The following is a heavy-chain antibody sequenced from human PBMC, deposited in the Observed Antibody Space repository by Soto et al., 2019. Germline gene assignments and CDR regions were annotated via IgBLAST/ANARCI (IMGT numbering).Heavy chain of an antibody. CDR3: AREQESDILTGYYPYYFDY. D-gene: IGHD3-9*01. CDR2: IIPIFGTA. CDR1: GGTFSSYA. V-gene: IGHV1-69*01. Sequence: QVQLVQSGAEVKKPGSSVKVSCKASGGTFSSYAISWVRQAPGQGLEWMGGIIPIFGTANYAQKFQGRVTITADESTSTAYMELSSLRSEDTAVYYCAREQESDILTGYYPYYFDYWGQGTLVTVSS. J-gene: IGHJ4*02.